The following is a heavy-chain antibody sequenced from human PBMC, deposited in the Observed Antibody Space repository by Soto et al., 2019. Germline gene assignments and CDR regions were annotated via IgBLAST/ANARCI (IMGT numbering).Heavy chain of an antibody. CDR1: GGSFSGYY. V-gene: IGHV4-34*01. CDR2: IYHTGST. D-gene: IGHD3-10*01. Sequence: QEQLQQWGAGRLKPSETLSLTCAVYGGSFSGYYWTWIRQPPGKGLEWIGEIYHTGSTNYNPSLKSRLTISLDTSKNQFSLKLSSVTAADTAVYYCAKGGGSLWSWGQGTLVTVSS. J-gene: IGHJ5*02. CDR3: AKGGGSLWS.